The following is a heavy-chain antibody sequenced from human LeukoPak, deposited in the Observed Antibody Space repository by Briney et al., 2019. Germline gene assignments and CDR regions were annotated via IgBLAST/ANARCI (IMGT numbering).Heavy chain of an antibody. D-gene: IGHD3-16*01. J-gene: IGHJ5*02. Sequence: SQTLSLTCAVSGGSISSGGYSWSWIRQPPGKGLEWIGYIYHSGSTYYNPSLKSRATISVDRSKNQFSLKLSSVTAADTAVYYCARGITVWGWFDPWGQGTLVTVSS. CDR2: IYHSGST. CDR3: ARGITVWGWFDP. CDR1: GGSISSGGYS. V-gene: IGHV4-30-2*01.